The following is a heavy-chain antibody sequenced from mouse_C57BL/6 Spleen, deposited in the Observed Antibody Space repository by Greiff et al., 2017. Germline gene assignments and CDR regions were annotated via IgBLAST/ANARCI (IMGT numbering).Heavy chain of an antibody. Sequence: VQLQQSGAELVRPGPSVKVSCKASGYSFTNYLIEWVKQRPGQGLEWIGVVNTGRGGTNYNEQFTGKATLTADKTSSTAYMQLSSLTSEDSAVYFCARGSSGTGYYYAMDYWGPGTSVTVSS. J-gene: IGHJ4*01. CDR2: VNTGRGGT. D-gene: IGHD3-2*02. CDR3: ARGSSGTGYYYAMDY. V-gene: IGHV1-54*01. CDR1: GYSFTNYL.